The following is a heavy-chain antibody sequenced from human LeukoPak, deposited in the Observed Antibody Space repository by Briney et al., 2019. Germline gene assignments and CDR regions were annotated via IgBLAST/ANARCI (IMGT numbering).Heavy chain of an antibody. V-gene: IGHV1-8*01. CDR1: GYTFTSYD. CDR2: MNPNSGNT. J-gene: IGHJ6*02. Sequence: GASVKVSCKASGYTFTSYDINWVRQATGQGLEWMGWMNPNSGNTGYAQKFQGRVTMTRNTSISTAYMELSSLRSEDTAVYYCARGPPRSSSRPIVVVALLRPYGMDVWGQGTTVTVSS. CDR3: ARGPPRSSSRPIVVVALLRPYGMDV. D-gene: IGHD2-15*01.